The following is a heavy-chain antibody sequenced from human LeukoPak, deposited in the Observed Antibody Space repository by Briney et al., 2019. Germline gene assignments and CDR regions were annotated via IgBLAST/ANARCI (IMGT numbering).Heavy chain of an antibody. CDR1: GFTFSSYG. Sequence: GALRLSCAASGFTFSSYGMHWVRQAPGKGLEWVANINQDGTDKYYVDSVKGRFTISRDNAKNSLYLQMNSLRAEDTAVYYCAREIVGTHKSRFDPWGQGTLVTVSS. CDR2: INQDGTDK. J-gene: IGHJ5*02. CDR3: AREIVGTHKSRFDP. D-gene: IGHD1-26*01. V-gene: IGHV3-7*03.